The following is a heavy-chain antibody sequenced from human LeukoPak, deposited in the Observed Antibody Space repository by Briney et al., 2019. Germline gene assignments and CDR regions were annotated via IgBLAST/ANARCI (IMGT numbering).Heavy chain of an antibody. J-gene: IGHJ5*02. V-gene: IGHV4-34*01. CDR2: INHSGST. CDR3: ARGFNDYGDWGGWFDP. D-gene: IGHD4-17*01. CDR1: GGSFCGYY. Sequence: SETLSLTCAVYGGSFCGYYWSWIRQPPGKGLEWIGEINHSGSTNYNPSLKSRVTISVDTSKNQFSLKLSSVTAADTAVYYCARGFNDYGDWGGWFDPWGQGTLVTVSS.